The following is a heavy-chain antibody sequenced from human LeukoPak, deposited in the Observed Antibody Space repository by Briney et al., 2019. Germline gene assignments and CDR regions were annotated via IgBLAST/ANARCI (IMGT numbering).Heavy chain of an antibody. Sequence: GGSLRLSCAASGFTFSSYAMSWVRQAPGKGLVWVSRINSDGSSTSYADSVKGRFTISRDNAKNTLYLQMNSLRAEDTAVYYCARVPYCSSTSCPRGWFDPWGQGTLVTVSS. CDR1: GFTFSSYA. V-gene: IGHV3-74*01. J-gene: IGHJ5*02. CDR2: INSDGSST. CDR3: ARVPYCSSTSCPRGWFDP. D-gene: IGHD2-2*01.